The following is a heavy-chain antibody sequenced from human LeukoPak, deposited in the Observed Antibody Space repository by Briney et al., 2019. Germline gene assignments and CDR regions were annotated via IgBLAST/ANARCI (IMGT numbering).Heavy chain of an antibody. CDR2: IHYSGST. CDR3: ARGLRASYGSGILGR. D-gene: IGHD3-10*01. V-gene: IGHV4-59*12. CDR1: GGSISSYY. Sequence: KPSETLSLTCTVSGGSISSYYWSWIRQPPGKGLEWIGYIHYSGSTNYNPSLKSRVTISVDTSKNQFSLKLSSVTAADTAVYYCARGLRASYGSGILGRWGQGTLVTVSS. J-gene: IGHJ4*02.